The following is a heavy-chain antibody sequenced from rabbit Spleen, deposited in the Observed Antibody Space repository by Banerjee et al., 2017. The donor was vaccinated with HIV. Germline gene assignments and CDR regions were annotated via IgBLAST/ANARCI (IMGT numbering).Heavy chain of an antibody. CDR3: ARDGVFYISSGWGLTRLDL. D-gene: IGHD4-1*01. Sequence: QEQLVESGGGLVQAEGSLTLTCKASGFDFNDYYHMCWVRQAPGKGPEWIACIDNGDGSTYYATWVNGRFTISRSTSLNTVTLQMTSLTAADTATYFCARDGVFYISSGWGLTRLDLWGPGTLVTVS. CDR2: IDNGDGST. J-gene: IGHJ3*01. V-gene: IGHV1S47*01. CDR1: GFDFNDYY.